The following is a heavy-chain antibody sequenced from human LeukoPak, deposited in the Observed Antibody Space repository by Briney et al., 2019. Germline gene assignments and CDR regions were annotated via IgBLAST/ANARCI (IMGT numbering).Heavy chain of an antibody. J-gene: IGHJ4*02. Sequence: SETLSLTCAVYGVSFSGYYWSWIRQHPGKGLEWIGYIYYSGSTYYNPSPKSRVTISVDTSKNQFSLKLSSVTAADTAVYYCARAYLQPEDYFDYWGQGTLVTVSS. D-gene: IGHD1-1*01. CDR3: ARAYLQPEDYFDY. CDR1: GVSFSGYY. CDR2: IYYSGST. V-gene: IGHV4-31*11.